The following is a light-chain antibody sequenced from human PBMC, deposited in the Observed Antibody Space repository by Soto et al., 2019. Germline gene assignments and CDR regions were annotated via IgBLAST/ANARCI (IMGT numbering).Light chain of an antibody. Sequence: AIQMTQSPSSLSASVGDRVTITCRASQGIRNDLGWYQQKTGKAPKLLIYAASSLQSGVPSRFSGSGSGTDFTLTISSLQPEDFATYYCLQDYNYPQWTFGQGTKVEIK. J-gene: IGKJ1*01. CDR3: LQDYNYPQWT. CDR2: AAS. CDR1: QGIRND. V-gene: IGKV1-6*01.